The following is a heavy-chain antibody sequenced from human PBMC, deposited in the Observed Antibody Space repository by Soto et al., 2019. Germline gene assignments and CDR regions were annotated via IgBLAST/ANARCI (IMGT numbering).Heavy chain of an antibody. CDR2: TYYRSKWYN. V-gene: IGHV6-1*01. J-gene: IGHJ3*02. D-gene: IGHD7-27*01. Sequence: SQTLSLTCAISGDSVSINSAAWNWIRQSPSRGLEWLGRTYYRSKWYNDYAVSVKSRITINPDTSKNKFSLQLNSVTPEDTDVYDCARCRGDPDAFDIWGQGTMVTVSS. CDR3: ARCRGDPDAFDI. CDR1: GDSVSINSAA.